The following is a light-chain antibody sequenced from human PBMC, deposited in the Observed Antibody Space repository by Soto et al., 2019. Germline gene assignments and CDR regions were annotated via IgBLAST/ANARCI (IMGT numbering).Light chain of an antibody. CDR3: MQTLQTPWT. V-gene: IGKV2-28*01. J-gene: IGKJ1*01. Sequence: DIVMTQSPLSLPVTPGEPASISCRSSESLLHSNGKNYLDWYLQKPGQSPHLLIYLGSNRASGVPDRFSGSGSGTEFTLKISRVEAEDVGVYFCMQTLQTPWTFGQGTKVEIK. CDR2: LGS. CDR1: ESLLHSNGKNY.